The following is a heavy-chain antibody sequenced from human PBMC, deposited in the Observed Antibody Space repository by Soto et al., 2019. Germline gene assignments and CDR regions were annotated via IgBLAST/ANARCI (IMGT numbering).Heavy chain of an antibody. Sequence: ASETLSLTCTVSGGSVSSGSYYWSWIRQPPGKGLEWIGYIYYSGSTNYNPSLKSRVTISVDTSKNQFSLKLSSVTAADTAVYYCARDSYYDILTGYYPPYYYYGMDVWGQGTTVTVSS. CDR2: IYYSGST. CDR1: GGSVSSGSYY. V-gene: IGHV4-61*01. D-gene: IGHD3-9*01. J-gene: IGHJ6*02. CDR3: ARDSYYDILTGYYPPYYYYGMDV.